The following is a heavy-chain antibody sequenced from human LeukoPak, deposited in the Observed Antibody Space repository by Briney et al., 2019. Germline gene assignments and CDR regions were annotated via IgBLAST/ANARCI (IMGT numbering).Heavy chain of an antibody. CDR3: ARDQHHFRDYVWGSYRYNWFDP. Sequence: GASVKVSCKASGYTFTGYYMHWVRQAPGQGLEWMGWISAYNGNTNYAQKLQGRVTMTTDTSTSTAYMELRSLRSDDTAVYYCARDQHHFRDYVWGSYRYNWFDPWGQGTLVTVSS. D-gene: IGHD3-16*02. CDR2: ISAYNGNT. J-gene: IGHJ5*02. CDR1: GYTFTGYY. V-gene: IGHV1-18*04.